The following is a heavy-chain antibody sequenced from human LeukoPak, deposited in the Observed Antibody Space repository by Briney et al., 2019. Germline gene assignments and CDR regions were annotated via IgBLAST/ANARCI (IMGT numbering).Heavy chain of an antibody. J-gene: IGHJ6*03. Sequence: SVKVSCKASGGTFSSYAISWVRQAPGQGLEWMGGIIPIFGTANYAQKFQGRVTITTDESTSTAYMELSSLRSEDTAVYYCARGPRVEWELPYYYYYYYMDVWGKGTTVTVSS. CDR3: ARGPRVEWELPYYYYYYYMDV. V-gene: IGHV1-69*05. CDR1: GGTFSSYA. CDR2: IIPIFGTA. D-gene: IGHD1-26*01.